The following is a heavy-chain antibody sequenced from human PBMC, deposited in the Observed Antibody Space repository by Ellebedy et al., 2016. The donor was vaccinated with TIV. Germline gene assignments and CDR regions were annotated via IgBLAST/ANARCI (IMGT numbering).Heavy chain of an antibody. V-gene: IGHV3-7*01. J-gene: IGHJ5*02. CDR1: GFMFSSYW. CDR3: ARAVPNWFDA. Sequence: PGGSLRLSCAASGFMFSSYWMSWVRQAPGKGLEWVANIKQDGSETHYVDSVKGRFTISRDNAKNSLYLQMNSLRDEDTAVYYCARAVPNWFDAWGQGTLVTVSS. CDR2: IKQDGSET.